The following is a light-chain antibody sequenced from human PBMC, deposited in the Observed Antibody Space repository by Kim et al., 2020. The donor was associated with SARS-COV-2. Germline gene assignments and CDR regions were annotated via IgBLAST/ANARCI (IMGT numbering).Light chain of an antibody. Sequence: LSPGERATLSCRASQSVSSYLAWYQQKPGQAPRLLIYDASNRATGIPARFSGSGSGTDFTLTISSLEPEDFAVYYCQQRSNWPGLTFGGGTKVEIK. CDR1: QSVSSY. J-gene: IGKJ4*01. CDR3: QQRSNWPGLT. V-gene: IGKV3-11*01. CDR2: DAS.